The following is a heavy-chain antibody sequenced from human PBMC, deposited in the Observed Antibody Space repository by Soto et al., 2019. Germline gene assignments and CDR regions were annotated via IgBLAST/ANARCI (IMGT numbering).Heavy chain of an antibody. CDR3: ARDLDIVGATTSGY. J-gene: IGHJ4*02. CDR2: ISAYNGNT. Sequence: GASVKVSFKASCYTFTSYGISWVRQAPGQGLEWMGWISAYNGNTNYAQKLQGRVTMTTDTSTSTAHMELRSLRSDDTAVYYCARDLDIVGATTSGYWGQGTLVTVSS. D-gene: IGHD1-26*01. CDR1: CYTFTSYG. V-gene: IGHV1-18*04.